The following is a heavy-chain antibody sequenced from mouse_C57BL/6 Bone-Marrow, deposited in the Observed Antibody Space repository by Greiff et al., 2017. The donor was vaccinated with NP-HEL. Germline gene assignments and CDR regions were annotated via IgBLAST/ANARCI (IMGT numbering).Heavy chain of an antibody. CDR2: INPYNGGT. Sequence: EVHLVESGPVLVKPGASVKMSCKASGYTFTDYYMNWVKQSPGKSLEWIGVINPYNGGTSYNQKFKGKATLTVDKSSSTAYMELNSLTSEDSAVYYCARGAHYAMDYWGQGTSVTVSS. CDR3: ARGAHYAMDY. V-gene: IGHV1-19*01. CDR1: GYTFTDYY. J-gene: IGHJ4*01.